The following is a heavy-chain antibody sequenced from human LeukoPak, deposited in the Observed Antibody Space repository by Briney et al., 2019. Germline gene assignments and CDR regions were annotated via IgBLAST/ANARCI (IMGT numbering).Heavy chain of an antibody. CDR1: GGTFSSYA. V-gene: IGHV1-69*05. D-gene: IGHD2/OR15-2a*01. Sequence: SVKVSCKASGGTFSSYAISWVRQAPGQGLEGMGGIIPIFGTANYAQKFQGRVTITTDESTSTAYMELSSLRSEDTAVYYCARGDDGTQISTMDVWGKGTTVTVSS. J-gene: IGHJ6*03. CDR3: ARGDDGTQISTMDV. CDR2: IIPIFGTA.